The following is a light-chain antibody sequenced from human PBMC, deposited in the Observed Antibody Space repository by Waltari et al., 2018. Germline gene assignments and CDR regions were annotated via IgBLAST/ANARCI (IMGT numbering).Light chain of an antibody. Sequence: IVMTQSPATLSVSPGESVTLSCRASRSVTLNLAWYQQMPGQAPRLLISGASSRATDVPARFSGSGSGTEFTLTISSLQSEDFAVYYCQQYSNWPLTFGGGTKVEIQ. CDR1: RSVTLN. J-gene: IGKJ4*01. V-gene: IGKV3-15*01. CDR3: QQYSNWPLT. CDR2: GAS.